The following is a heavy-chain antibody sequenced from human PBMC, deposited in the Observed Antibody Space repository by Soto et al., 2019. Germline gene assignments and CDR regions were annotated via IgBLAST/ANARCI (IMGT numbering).Heavy chain of an antibody. J-gene: IGHJ4*02. CDR1: GFTFSDYY. V-gene: IGHV3-11*01. CDR2: ISSSGSTI. Sequence: GGSLRLPCAASGFTFSDYYMSWIRQAPGKGLEWVSYISSSGSTIYYADSVKGRFTISRDNAKNSLYLQMNSLRAEDTAVYYCARFPEYCSGGSCYDYWGQGTLVTVSS. D-gene: IGHD2-15*01. CDR3: ARFPEYCSGGSCYDY.